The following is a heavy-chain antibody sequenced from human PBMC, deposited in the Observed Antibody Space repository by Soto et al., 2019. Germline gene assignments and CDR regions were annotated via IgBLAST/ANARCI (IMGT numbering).Heavy chain of an antibody. CDR1: GFTFSSYW. Sequence: GGSLRLSCAASGFTFSSYWMHWVRQAPGKGLVWVSRINSDGSSTSYADSVKGRFTISRDNAKNTLYLQMNSLRAEDTAVYYCARVTRIAAAGTSYNWFDPWGQGTLVTVSS. J-gene: IGHJ5*02. CDR2: INSDGSST. D-gene: IGHD6-13*01. V-gene: IGHV3-74*01. CDR3: ARVTRIAAAGTSYNWFDP.